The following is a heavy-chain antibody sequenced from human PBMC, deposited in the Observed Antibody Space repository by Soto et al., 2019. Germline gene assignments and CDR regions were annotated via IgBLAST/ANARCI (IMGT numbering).Heavy chain of an antibody. J-gene: IGHJ4*02. D-gene: IGHD3-10*01. CDR3: ARDLDGSGSYYTNY. CDR2: ISPYKGNT. CDR1: GYTFSSIG. V-gene: IGHV1-18*01. Sequence: ASVKVSCKTSGYTFSSIGTSWVRQAPGQGLEWMGWISPYKGNTYYAQRLQGRVTMTTDTSTSTAYMELRSLRSDDTAVYFCARDLDGSGSYYTNYWGQGTLVTVYS.